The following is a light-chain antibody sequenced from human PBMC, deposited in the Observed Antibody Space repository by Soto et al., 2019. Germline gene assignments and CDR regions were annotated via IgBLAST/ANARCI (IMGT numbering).Light chain of an antibody. V-gene: IGKV1-27*01. CDR1: QGISNY. CDR2: AAS. CDR3: QKYLSAPRT. Sequence: TQSPGTLSASVGDRVTITCRASQGISNYLAWYQQRPGKVPKLLIYAASTLHSGVPSRFSGSGSGTDFSLTISSLQPEDVATYYCQKYLSAPRTFGQGTKV. J-gene: IGKJ1*01.